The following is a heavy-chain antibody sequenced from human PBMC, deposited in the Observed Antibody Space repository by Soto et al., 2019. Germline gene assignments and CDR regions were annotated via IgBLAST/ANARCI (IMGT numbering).Heavy chain of an antibody. CDR3: AREGSYSAYNFAHGIQLWSFDF. Sequence: SETLSLTCTVSGGSINTFYWSWVRQPAGKGLEWIGRIFSSGSTSFNPSLESRVAVSVDTSKNHFSLNLSSVTAADMAVYYCAREGSYSAYNFAHGIQLWSFDFWGQGALVTVSS. D-gene: IGHD5-12*01. CDR2: IFSSGST. V-gene: IGHV4-4*07. CDR1: GGSINTFY. J-gene: IGHJ4*02.